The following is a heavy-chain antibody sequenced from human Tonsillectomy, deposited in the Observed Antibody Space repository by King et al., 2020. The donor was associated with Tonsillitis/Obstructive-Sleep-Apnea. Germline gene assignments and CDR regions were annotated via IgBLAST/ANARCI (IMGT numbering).Heavy chain of an antibody. CDR2: IYCGDSNT. CDR1: GYSFPNYW. CDR3: ARHLMAGTDYFDY. V-gene: IGHV5-51*01. D-gene: IGHD1-14*01. Sequence: QLVQSGAEVKKPGESLKISCKGSGYSFPNYWIGWVRLMPGKGLEWMGLIYCGDSNTSYSPSFEGQVTISADKSTATAYLQWSSLKASDSAIYYCARHLMAGTDYFDYWGQGTLVTVSS. J-gene: IGHJ4*02.